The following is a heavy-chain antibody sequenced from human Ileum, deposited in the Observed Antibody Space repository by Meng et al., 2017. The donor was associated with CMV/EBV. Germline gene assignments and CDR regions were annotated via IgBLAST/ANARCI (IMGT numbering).Heavy chain of an antibody. Sequence: GSLRLSCTVSGGSISSSSYYWAWLRQPPGKGLEWIGSIYYSGNTYYNPSLKSRVTISVDTSKNQFSLKLSSVTAADTAVYYCARGSSSSWASPKDYWGQGTLVTVSS. CDR2: IYYSGNT. J-gene: IGHJ4*02. CDR1: GGSISSSSYY. D-gene: IGHD6-6*01. CDR3: ARGSSSSWASPKDY. V-gene: IGHV4-39*07.